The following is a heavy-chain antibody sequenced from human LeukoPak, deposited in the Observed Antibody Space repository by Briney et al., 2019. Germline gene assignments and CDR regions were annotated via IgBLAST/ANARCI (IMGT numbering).Heavy chain of an antibody. J-gene: IGHJ6*04. CDR3: ARDQAYSSGYRNYYYYGMDV. CDR2: ISYDGSNK. CDR1: GFTFSSYA. D-gene: IGHD6-19*01. Sequence: GRSLRLSCAASGFTFSSYAMHWVRQAPGKGLAWVAVISYDGSNKYYADSVKGRFTISRDNSKNTLYLQMNSLRAEDTAVYYCARDQAYSSGYRNYYYYGMDVWGKGTTVTVSS. V-gene: IGHV3-30*04.